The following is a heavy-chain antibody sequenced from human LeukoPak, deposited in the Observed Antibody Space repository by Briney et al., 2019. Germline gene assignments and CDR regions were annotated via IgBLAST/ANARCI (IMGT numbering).Heavy chain of an antibody. Sequence: SETLSLTCTVSGGSISSGSYYWSWIRQPAGKGLEWIGRIYTSGSTNYNPSLKSRVTISVDTSKNQFSLKLSSVTAADTAVYYCASGGSYKFDYWGQGTLVTVSS. CDR1: GGSISSGSYY. CDR2: IYTSGST. CDR3: ASGGSYKFDY. J-gene: IGHJ4*02. D-gene: IGHD1-26*01. V-gene: IGHV4-61*02.